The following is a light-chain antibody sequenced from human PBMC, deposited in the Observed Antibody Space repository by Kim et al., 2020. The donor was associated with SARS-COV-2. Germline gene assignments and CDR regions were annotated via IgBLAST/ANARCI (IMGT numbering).Light chain of an antibody. CDR3: QQYNNWPPLT. CDR2: GAS. J-gene: IGKJ1*01. V-gene: IGKV3-15*01. CDR1: QSVGTN. Sequence: EIVMTQSPVTLSVSPGERVSLSCRASQSVGTNLAWYQQRPGLPPRLLIYGASTRATGIPDRFSGSGSGIDFTLTISSLQSEDFTVYYCQQYNNWPPLTFGQGTKVDIK.